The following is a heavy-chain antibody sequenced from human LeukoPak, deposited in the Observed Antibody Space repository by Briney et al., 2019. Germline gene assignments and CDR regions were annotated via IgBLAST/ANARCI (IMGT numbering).Heavy chain of an antibody. CDR3: ATYKRISGWYVHDY. CDR1: GVSISSYY. D-gene: IGHD6-19*01. J-gene: IGHJ4*02. Sequence: KSSETLSLTCSVSGVSISSYYWSWLRQPPGMGLEWIGVMHDSGTTFYNPSPKSRVTMSVDTSKMQFSLQLSSVTAADTAIYFCATYKRISGWYVHDYWGQGILVTVSS. V-gene: IGHV4-59*01. CDR2: MHDSGTT.